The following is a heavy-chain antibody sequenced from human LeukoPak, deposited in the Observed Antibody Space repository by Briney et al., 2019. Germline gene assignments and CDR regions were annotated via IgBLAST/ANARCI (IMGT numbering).Heavy chain of an antibody. Sequence: ASVKVSCKASGYTFTSYDINWVRQATGQGLEWMGWMNPNSGNTGYAQKFQGRVTMTRNTSISTAYMELRSLRSDDTAVYYCARQLLNFKGFDPWGQGTLVTVSS. CDR2: MNPNSGNT. V-gene: IGHV1-8*01. CDR3: ARQLLNFKGFDP. D-gene: IGHD1-26*01. CDR1: GYTFTSYD. J-gene: IGHJ5*02.